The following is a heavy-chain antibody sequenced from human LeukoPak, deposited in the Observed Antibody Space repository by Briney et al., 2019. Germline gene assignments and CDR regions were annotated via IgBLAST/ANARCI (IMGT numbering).Heavy chain of an antibody. Sequence: GASVKVSCKASGYTXTGYYMHWVRQAPGQGLEWMGWINPNSRGTNHAQKFQGRVTMTRDTSISTAYMELSRLRSDDTAVYYCAREGFRSGSYYDGWFDPWGQGTLVTVSS. CDR1: GYTXTGYY. J-gene: IGHJ5*02. CDR2: INPNSRGT. V-gene: IGHV1-2*02. CDR3: AREGFRSGSYYDGWFDP. D-gene: IGHD1-26*01.